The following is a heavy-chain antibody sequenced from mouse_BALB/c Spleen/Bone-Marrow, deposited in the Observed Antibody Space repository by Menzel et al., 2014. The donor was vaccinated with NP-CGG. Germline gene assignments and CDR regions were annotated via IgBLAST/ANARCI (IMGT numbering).Heavy chain of an antibody. D-gene: IGHD2-14*01. Sequence: VQVVESGPDLVAPSQSLSITCTVSGFSLTSYGVHWVRQPPGKGLEWLVVIWSDGSTTYNSALKSRLSISKDNSKSQVFLKMNSLQTDDTSMYYCARHRYGAVDYWGQGTSVTVSS. J-gene: IGHJ4*01. V-gene: IGHV2-6-2*01. CDR2: IWSDGST. CDR1: GFSLTSYG. CDR3: ARHRYGAVDY.